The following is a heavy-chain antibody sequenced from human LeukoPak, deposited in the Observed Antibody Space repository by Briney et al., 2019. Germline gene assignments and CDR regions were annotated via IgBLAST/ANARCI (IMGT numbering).Heavy chain of an antibody. V-gene: IGHV3-30-3*01. CDR3: ARTYYDSGGYYSTGGHY. D-gene: IGHD3-22*01. J-gene: IGHJ4*02. CDR1: GFTFSSYA. Sequence: GGSLRLSCAASGFTFSSYAMHWVRQAPGKGLEWVAVISYDGSNKYYADSVKGRFTTSRDNSKNTLYLQMNSLRAEDTAVYYCARTYYDSGGYYSTGGHYWGQGTLVTVSS. CDR2: ISYDGSNK.